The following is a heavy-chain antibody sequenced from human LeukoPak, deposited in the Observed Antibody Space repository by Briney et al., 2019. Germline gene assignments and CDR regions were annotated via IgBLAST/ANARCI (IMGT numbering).Heavy chain of an antibody. CDR3: ARARGLTGFQSPHYYYYGMDV. V-gene: IGHV4-34*01. CDR1: GGSFSGYY. D-gene: IGHD3-9*01. Sequence: PSETLSLTCAVYGGSFSGYYWSWIRQPPGKGLEWIGEINHSGSTNYNPSLKSRVTISVDTSKNQFSLKLSSVTAADTAVYYYARARGLTGFQSPHYYYYGMDVWGQGTTVTVSS. J-gene: IGHJ6*02. CDR2: INHSGST.